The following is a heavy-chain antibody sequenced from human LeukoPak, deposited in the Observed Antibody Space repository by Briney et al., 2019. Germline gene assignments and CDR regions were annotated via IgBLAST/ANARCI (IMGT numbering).Heavy chain of an antibody. V-gene: IGHV4-59*01. D-gene: IGHD6-19*01. J-gene: IGHJ5*02. CDR1: GGSISSYY. CDR3: ARNNIAVAGKGSWFDP. CDR2: IYYSGST. Sequence: SETLSLTCTVSGGSISSYYWSWIRQPPGKGLEWIGYIYYSGSTNYNTSLKSRVTISVDTSKNQFSLTLSSVTAADTAVYYCARNNIAVAGKGSWFDPWGQGTLVTVSS.